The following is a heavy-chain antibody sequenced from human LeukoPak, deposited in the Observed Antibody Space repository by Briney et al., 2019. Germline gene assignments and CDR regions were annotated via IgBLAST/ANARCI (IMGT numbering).Heavy chain of an antibody. D-gene: IGHD2-15*01. Sequence: YTFTSYDXXWVRQAPGQGXXXXXWMNPNSGNTVYAEKLQGRVTMTRNTSISTAYMELSSLRSEDTAVYYCAGGAFRYCSGGSCYSDYWGQGTLVTVSS. V-gene: IGHV1-8*01. CDR3: AGGAFRYCSGGSCYSDY. J-gene: IGHJ4*02. CDR2: MNPNSGNT. CDR1: YTFTSYD.